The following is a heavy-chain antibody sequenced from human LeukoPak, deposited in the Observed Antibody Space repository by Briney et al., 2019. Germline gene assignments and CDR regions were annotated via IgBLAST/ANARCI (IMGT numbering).Heavy chain of an antibody. V-gene: IGHV4-39*01. CDR3: TRQEVGYCSGGSCYAYFDY. Sequence: SETLSLTCTVSGFSISSSNKYWGWIRQPPGRGLEWVGSLSYSGSAYYNSSLKSRVTISVDTSRNQFSLKLISVTAADTAVYYCTRQEVGYCSGGSCYAYFDYWGRGTLVTVSS. CDR1: GFSISSSNKY. J-gene: IGHJ4*02. D-gene: IGHD2-15*01. CDR2: LSYSGSA.